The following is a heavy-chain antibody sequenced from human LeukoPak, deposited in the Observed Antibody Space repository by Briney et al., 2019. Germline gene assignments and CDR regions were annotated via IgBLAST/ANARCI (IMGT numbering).Heavy chain of an antibody. V-gene: IGHV1-2*02. CDR3: ARELGINAFDV. CDR2: IDPNSGVT. Sequence: ASVKVSCKASRYTLTDNHLYWVRQAPGQGLEWMGWIDPNSGVTNFAQNFQGRLTMTTDTSISTAYMELSRLRSDDTTVYYCARELGINAFDVWGQGTLVTVSS. CDR1: RYTLTDNH. J-gene: IGHJ3*01. D-gene: IGHD7-27*01.